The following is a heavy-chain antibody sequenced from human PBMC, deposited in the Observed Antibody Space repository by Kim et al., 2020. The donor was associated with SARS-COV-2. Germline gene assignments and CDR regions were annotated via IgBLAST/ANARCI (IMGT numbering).Heavy chain of an antibody. CDR3: ARGILAGTPRAYYYYYYGMDV. V-gene: IGHV4-34*01. D-gene: IGHD6-19*01. CDR2: INHSGST. CDR1: GGSFSGYY. J-gene: IGHJ6*02. Sequence: SETLSLTCAVYGGSFSGYYWSWIRQPPGKGLEWIGEINHSGSTNYNPSLKSRVTISVDTSKNQFSLKLSSVTAADTAVYYCARGILAGTPRAYYYYYYGMDVWGQGTTVTVSS.